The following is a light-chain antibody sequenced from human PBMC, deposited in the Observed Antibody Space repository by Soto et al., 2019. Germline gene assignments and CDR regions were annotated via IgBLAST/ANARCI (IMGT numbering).Light chain of an antibody. J-gene: IGKJ1*01. Sequence: EIVMTQSPATLSVSPGERATLSCRASQSVSNNLAWYQQKPGQAPRLLIYGASTRATGIPARFSGSGSGTEFTLTISRLEPEDFAVYYCQQYGSSSTWTFGQGTKVEIK. V-gene: IGKV3D-15*01. CDR3: QQYGSSSTWT. CDR1: QSVSNN. CDR2: GAS.